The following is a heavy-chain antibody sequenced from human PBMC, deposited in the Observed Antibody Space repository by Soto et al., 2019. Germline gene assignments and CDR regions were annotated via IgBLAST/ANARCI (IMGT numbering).Heavy chain of an antibody. J-gene: IGHJ6*02. CDR3: AMVDNYVTPTPQDV. Sequence: QVQLVQSGDEVRKPGSSVKVSCKASGYIFVNYGIAWVRQAPGQGLEWMGWISHYSGNTQYASKDQGRHTMTTDTSXSTANLHLGSLTSDDTAVYYCAMVDNYVTPTPQDVWGQGTTGTVSS. V-gene: IGHV1-18*01. CDR1: GYIFVNYG. D-gene: IGHD3-16*01. CDR2: ISHYSGNT.